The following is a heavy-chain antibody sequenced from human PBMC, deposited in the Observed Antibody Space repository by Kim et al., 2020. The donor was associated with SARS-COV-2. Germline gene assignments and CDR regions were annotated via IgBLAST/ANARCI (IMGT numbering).Heavy chain of an antibody. CDR2: T. Sequence: TSYARKFPGRGTLTRDTSTSTVYMGLSSLRSEDTAVYYCARGGPTEPFDYWGQGTLVTVSS. V-gene: IGHV1-46*01. D-gene: IGHD3-16*01. CDR3: ARGGPTEPFDY. J-gene: IGHJ4*02.